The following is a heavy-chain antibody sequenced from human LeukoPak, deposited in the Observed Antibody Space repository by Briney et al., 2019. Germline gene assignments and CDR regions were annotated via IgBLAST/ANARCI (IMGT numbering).Heavy chain of an antibody. CDR2: IIPILDVA. V-gene: IGHV1-69*04. J-gene: IGHJ4*02. D-gene: IGHD6-19*01. CDR3: ARSTVSGTEFDY. CDR1: GGTFSSYA. Sequence: SVKVSCKASGGTFSSYAISWVREAPGQGLEWMGRIIPILDVANYAQKFQGRVTITADKSTGTAYMELSSLRSEDTAVYYCARSTVSGTEFDYWAREPWSPSPQ.